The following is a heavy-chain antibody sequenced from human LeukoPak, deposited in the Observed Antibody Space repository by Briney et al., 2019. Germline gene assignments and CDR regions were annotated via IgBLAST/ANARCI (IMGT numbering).Heavy chain of an antibody. CDR2: ISGSGGST. Sequence: PGGSLRLSCAASGFTFSSYAMSWVRQAPGKGLEWVSAISGSGGSTYYADSVKGRFTISRDNSKNTLYLQMNSLRAEDTAVYCCAKEGPYSGYDPTATYFDYWGQGTLVTVSS. J-gene: IGHJ4*02. V-gene: IGHV3-23*01. CDR3: AKEGPYSGYDPTATYFDY. D-gene: IGHD5-12*01. CDR1: GFTFSSYA.